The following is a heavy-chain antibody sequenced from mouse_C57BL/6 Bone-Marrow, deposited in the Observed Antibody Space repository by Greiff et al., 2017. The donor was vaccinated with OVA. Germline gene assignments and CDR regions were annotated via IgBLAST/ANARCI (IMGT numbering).Heavy chain of an antibody. D-gene: IGHD1-1*01. V-gene: IGHV1-82*01. J-gene: IGHJ3*01. Sequence: QVQLQQSGPELVKPGASVKISCKASGYAFSSSWMNWVKQRPGKGLEWIGRIYPGDGDTNYNGKFKGKATLTADKSSSTAYMQLSSLTSEDSAVYYCARCNYGSDAWFAYWGQGTLVTVSA. CDR1: GYAFSSSW. CDR2: IYPGDGDT. CDR3: ARCNYGSDAWFAY.